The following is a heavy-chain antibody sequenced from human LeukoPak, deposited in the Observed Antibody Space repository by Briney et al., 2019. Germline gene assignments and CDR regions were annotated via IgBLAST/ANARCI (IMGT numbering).Heavy chain of an antibody. J-gene: IGHJ4*02. D-gene: IGHD3-10*01. V-gene: IGHV3-7*01. CDR2: IKEDGREK. CDR3: ARGGRPDY. CDR1: GFTFSSSW. Sequence: GGSLRLSCATSGFTFSSSWMSWVRQAPGEGLECVANIKEDGREKYYVDSVKGRFTISRDNAENSLYLQMSSLRAEDTAVYYCARGGRPDYWGQGTLVTVPS.